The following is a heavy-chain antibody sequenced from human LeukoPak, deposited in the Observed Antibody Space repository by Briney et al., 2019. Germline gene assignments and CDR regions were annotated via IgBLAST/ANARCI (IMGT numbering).Heavy chain of an antibody. V-gene: IGHV4-34*01. J-gene: IGHJ5*02. CDR3: ARGTVTTGWFDP. CDR2: INPGGST. CDR1: GGSFSDYN. D-gene: IGHD4-17*01. Sequence: SETLSLTCAVYGGSFSDYNWNWIRQPPGKGLEWIGEINPGGSTNYNPSLKSRVTISVDTTKSQFSLMLSSVTAADTAVYYCARGTVTTGWFDPWGQGTLVTVSS.